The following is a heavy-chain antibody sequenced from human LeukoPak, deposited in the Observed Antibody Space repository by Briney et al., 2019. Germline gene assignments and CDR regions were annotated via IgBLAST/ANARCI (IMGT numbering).Heavy chain of an antibody. CDR1: GYTLTDYY. V-gene: IGHV1-2*06. CDR3: STEDKYCSSYNCGVY. Sequence: ASVKLSCKASGYTLTDYYVHWVRQAPGQGLEWMGLIIPNSGGTTYQQKFQGRVTMTRDTSIGTFYMELSSLGSDDTAVYYCSTEDKYCSSYNCGVYWGQGTLVTVS. D-gene: IGHD2-2*01. J-gene: IGHJ4*02. CDR2: IIPNSGGT.